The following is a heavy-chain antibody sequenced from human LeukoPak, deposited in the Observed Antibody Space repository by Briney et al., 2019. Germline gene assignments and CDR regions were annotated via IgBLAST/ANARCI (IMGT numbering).Heavy chain of an antibody. J-gene: IGHJ4*02. CDR2: IGTAGDT. CDR3: ARGSEWSNGVSDY. V-gene: IGHV3-13*01. CDR1: GFTFSSYD. Sequence: PGGSLRLSCAASGFTFSSYDMHWVRQATGKGLEWVSAIGTAGDTYYPGSVKGRFTISRENAKNSLYLQMNSLRAEDTAVYYCARGSEWSNGVSDYWGQGTLVTVSS. D-gene: IGHD3-3*01.